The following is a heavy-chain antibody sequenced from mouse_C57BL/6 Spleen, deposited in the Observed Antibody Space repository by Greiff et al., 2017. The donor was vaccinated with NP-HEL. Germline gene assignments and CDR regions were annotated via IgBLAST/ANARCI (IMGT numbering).Heavy chain of an antibody. CDR2: ISDGGSYT. J-gene: IGHJ1*03. V-gene: IGHV5-4*01. Sequence: EVQLVESGGGLVKPGGSLKLSCAASGFTFSSYAMSWVRQTPEKRLEWVATISDGGSYTYYPDNVKGRFTISRDNAKNNLYLQMSHLKSEDTAMYYCAWDWYFDVWGTGTTVTVSS. CDR3: AWDWYFDV. CDR1: GFTFSSYA.